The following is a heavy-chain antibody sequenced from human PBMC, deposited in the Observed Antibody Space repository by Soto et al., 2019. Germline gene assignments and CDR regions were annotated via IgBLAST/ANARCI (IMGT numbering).Heavy chain of an antibody. CDR1: GFTFSSYS. CDR3: ARFKIGGCGELWDV. Sequence: EVQLVESGGGLVKPGGSLRLSCAASGFTFSSYSMNWVRQAPGKGLEWVSSISSSSSYIYYADSVKGRFTISRDNAKNSLYLQMNSLRAEDTAVYYCARFKIGGCGELWDVWGQGTTVTVSS. CDR2: ISSSSSYI. J-gene: IGHJ6*02. V-gene: IGHV3-21*01. D-gene: IGHD3-10*01.